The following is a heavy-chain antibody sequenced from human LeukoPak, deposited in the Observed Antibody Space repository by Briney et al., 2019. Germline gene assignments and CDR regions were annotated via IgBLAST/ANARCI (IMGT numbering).Heavy chain of an antibody. CDR2: IYYSGST. D-gene: IGHD5-18*01. CDR3: ARRDTAMVLRGGHFDY. CDR1: GGSISGSSYY. V-gene: IGHV4-39*01. J-gene: IGHJ4*02. Sequence: SETLSLTCTVSGGSISGSSYYWGWIRQPPGKGLEWIGSIYYSGSTYYNPSLKSRVTISVDTSKNQFSLKLSSVTAADTAVYYCARRDTAMVLRGGHFDYWGQGTLVTVSS.